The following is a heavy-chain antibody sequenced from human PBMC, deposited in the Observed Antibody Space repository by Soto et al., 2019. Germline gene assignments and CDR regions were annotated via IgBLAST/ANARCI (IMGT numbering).Heavy chain of an antibody. J-gene: IGHJ4*02. V-gene: IGHV3-74*03. CDR1: GFTLRSYW. CDR2: INSDGSHT. Sequence: PGGFLRLSCASSGFTLRSYWMHRVRQTPEKGLVWVSHINSDGSHTTYADSVKGRFTISRDNAKNTLYLQMNSLRAEDTAVYYCAKDWDYWGQGTLVTVSS. CDR3: AKDWDY.